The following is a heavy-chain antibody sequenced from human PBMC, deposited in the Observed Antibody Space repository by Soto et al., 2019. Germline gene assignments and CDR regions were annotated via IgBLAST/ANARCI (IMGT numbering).Heavy chain of an antibody. D-gene: IGHD6-19*01. CDR2: ISYDGSNK. Sequence: QVQLVESGGGVVQPGRSLRLSCAASGFTFSSYAMHWVRQAPGKGLEWVAVISYDGSNKYYADSVKGRFTISRDNSKNTLYLQMNSLRAEDTAVYYCARGRVAGTNYYYGTDVWGQGTTVTVSS. V-gene: IGHV3-30-3*01. CDR3: ARGRVAGTNYYYGTDV. J-gene: IGHJ6*02. CDR1: GFTFSSYA.